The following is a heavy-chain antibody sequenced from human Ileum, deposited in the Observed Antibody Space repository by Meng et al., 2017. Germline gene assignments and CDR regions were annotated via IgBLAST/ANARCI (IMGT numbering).Heavy chain of an antibody. CDR3: ARDHWGSLDY. Sequence: QVQLPALGPGWVRPSETFSLICTVSGGSVSTSDYQWGWSRQPPGKGLEWIGYAGTNYNPSLKSRVTISVDTSKRQFSLKLTSVTAADTAVYYCARDHWGSLDYWGQGILVTVSS. CDR1: GGSVSTSDYQ. D-gene: IGHD7-27*01. CDR2: AGT. J-gene: IGHJ4*02. V-gene: IGHV4-61*08.